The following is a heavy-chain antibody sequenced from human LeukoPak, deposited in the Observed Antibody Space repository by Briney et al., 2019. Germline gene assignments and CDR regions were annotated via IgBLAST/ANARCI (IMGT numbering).Heavy chain of an antibody. CDR3: ARDFLYYYDSSGYYSLGY. V-gene: IGHV1-18*01. Sequence: GASVKVSCKASGYTFTSYGISWVRQAPGRGLEWMGWISAYNGNTNYAQKLQGRVTMTTDTSTSTAYMELRSLRSDDTAVYYCARDFLYYYDSSGYYSLGYWGQGTLVTVSS. D-gene: IGHD3-22*01. CDR2: ISAYNGNT. J-gene: IGHJ4*02. CDR1: GYTFTSYG.